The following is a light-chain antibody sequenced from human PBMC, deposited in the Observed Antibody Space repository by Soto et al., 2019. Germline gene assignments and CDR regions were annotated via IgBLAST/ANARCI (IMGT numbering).Light chain of an antibody. Sequence: QSALTQVASVSASPGQSITISCTGTSSDVGGHNYVSWYQQHPGNDPKLMLYNVDYRPSGVSNRFSASKSGNTASLTISGLQADDEAYYYCSSYADSSTVVFGGGTKLTVL. V-gene: IGLV2-14*03. CDR1: SSDVGGHNY. CDR3: SSYADSSTVV. J-gene: IGLJ2*01. CDR2: NVD.